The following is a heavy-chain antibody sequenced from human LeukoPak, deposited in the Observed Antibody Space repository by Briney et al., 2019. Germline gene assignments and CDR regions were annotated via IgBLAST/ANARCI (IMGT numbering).Heavy chain of an antibody. Sequence: SVKVSCKASGGTFSSYAISWVRQAPGQGLEWMGGIIPIFGTANYAQKFQGRVTITADESTTTAYMELSSLRSEDTAVYYCARVTHTELSTWFDPWGQGTLVTVSS. CDR3: ARVTHTELSTWFDP. J-gene: IGHJ5*02. CDR2: IIPIFGTA. CDR1: GGTFSSYA. V-gene: IGHV1-69*01. D-gene: IGHD5-18*01.